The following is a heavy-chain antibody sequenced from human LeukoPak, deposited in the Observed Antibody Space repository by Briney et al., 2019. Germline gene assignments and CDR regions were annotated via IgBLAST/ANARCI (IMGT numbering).Heavy chain of an antibody. D-gene: IGHD1-26*01. CDR2: MNPNSGNT. Sequence: GASVKVSCKAPGYTFTSYDINWVRQAPGQGLEWMGWMNPNSGNTGYAQKFQGRVTMTRNTSISTAYMELSSLRSEDTAVYYCARVGTVLIEGVDYWGQGTLVTVSS. CDR3: ARVGTVLIEGVDY. V-gene: IGHV1-8*01. CDR1: GYTFTSYD. J-gene: IGHJ4*02.